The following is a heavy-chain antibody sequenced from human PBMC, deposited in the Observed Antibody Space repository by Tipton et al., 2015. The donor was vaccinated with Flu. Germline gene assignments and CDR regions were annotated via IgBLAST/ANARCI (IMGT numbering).Heavy chain of an antibody. CDR3: ARPTVTAGFDP. CDR1: GGSINNSGYY. V-gene: IGHV4-39*01. CDR2: IYYSGST. J-gene: IGHJ5*02. Sequence: TLSLTCVVSGGSINNSGYYWGWIRQPPGKGLEWVGSIYYSGSTYYNPSLKSRVTISVDTSKNQFSLKLSSVTAADTAMYYCARPTVTAGFDPWGQGTLVTVS. D-gene: IGHD4-17*01.